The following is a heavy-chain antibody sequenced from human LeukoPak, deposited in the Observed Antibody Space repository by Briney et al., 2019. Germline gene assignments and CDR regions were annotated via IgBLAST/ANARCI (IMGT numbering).Heavy chain of an antibody. D-gene: IGHD4/OR15-4a*01. V-gene: IGHV4-4*07. CDR1: GGSISGYY. CDR2: IYPIVIT. Sequence: PSETLSLTCTVSGGSISGYYWSGIRQPAGKGLEWSGRIYPIVITNYNPSLKSRVTMSVDTSKTQFPLRLSSVTAAAEAVYYCARGSPGVADLTFDYWGQGPLVTVSS. CDR3: ARGSPGVADLTFDY. J-gene: IGHJ4*02.